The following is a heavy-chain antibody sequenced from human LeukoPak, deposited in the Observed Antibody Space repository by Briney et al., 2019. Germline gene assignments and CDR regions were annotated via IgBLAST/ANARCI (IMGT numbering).Heavy chain of an antibody. CDR1: GGSISSYY. V-gene: IGHV4-59*01. CDR3: AREGYGSGSYFDY. J-gene: IGHJ4*02. Sequence: PSETLSLTCTVSGGSISSYYWSWIRQPPGKGLEWIGYIYYSGSTNYNPSLKSRVTISLDTSKNQFSLKLSSVTAADTAVYYCAREGYGSGSYFDYWGQGTLVAVSS. CDR2: IYYSGST. D-gene: IGHD3-10*01.